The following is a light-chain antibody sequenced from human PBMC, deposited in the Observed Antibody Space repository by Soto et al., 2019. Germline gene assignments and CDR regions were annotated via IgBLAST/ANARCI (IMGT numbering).Light chain of an antibody. CDR2: GAS. CDR3: QKYGSSPRT. CDR1: QSVSSSY. V-gene: IGKV3-20*01. J-gene: IGKJ1*01. Sequence: EIDFTQSPGTLSLSPGERATLSCRASQSVSSSYLAWYQQKPGQAPRLLIYGASSRATGIPDRFSGSGSGTDFTLTISRLELEDLEVYYCQKYGSSPRTFGQGTKVEIK.